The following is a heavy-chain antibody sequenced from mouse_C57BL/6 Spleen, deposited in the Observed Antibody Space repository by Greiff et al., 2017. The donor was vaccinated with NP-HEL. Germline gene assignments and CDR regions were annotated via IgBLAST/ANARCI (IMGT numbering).Heavy chain of an antibody. J-gene: IGHJ4*01. Sequence: DVKLQESVAELVRPGASVKLSCPASGFNFKNTYMHWLKQRPEQGLEGMGRIDPANGITKYAPKFQGKATITADTSSNTAYLQLSSLTSEDTAIYYCARDGYYAMDYGGQGTSVTVSS. CDR3: ARDGYYAMDY. V-gene: IGHV14-3*01. CDR2: IDPANGIT. CDR1: GFNFKNTY.